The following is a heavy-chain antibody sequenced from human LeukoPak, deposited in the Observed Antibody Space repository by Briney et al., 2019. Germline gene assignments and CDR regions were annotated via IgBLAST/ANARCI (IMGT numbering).Heavy chain of an antibody. D-gene: IGHD3-3*01. Sequence: ASVKVSCTASGYTFTSYGISWVRQAPGQGLEWMGWISAYNGNTNYAQKLQGRVTMTTDTSTSTAYMELRSLRSDDTAVYYCARDLYDFWSGYYSTNNWFDPWGQGTLVTVSS. CDR2: ISAYNGNT. CDR3: ARDLYDFWSGYYSTNNWFDP. V-gene: IGHV1-18*01. J-gene: IGHJ5*02. CDR1: GYTFTSYG.